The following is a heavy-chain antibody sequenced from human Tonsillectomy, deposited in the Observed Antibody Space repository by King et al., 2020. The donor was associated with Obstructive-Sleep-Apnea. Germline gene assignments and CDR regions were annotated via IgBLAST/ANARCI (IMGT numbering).Heavy chain of an antibody. D-gene: IGHD3-9*01. Sequence: QLVQSGGGVVQPGRSLRLSCAASGFTFSSYGMHWVRQAPGKGLDWVAVIWYDGSNKYYADSVKGRFTISRDNSKHTLYLQMNSLRAEDTAVYYCARDYSSHYDILTGYYNYWGQGTLVTVSS. CDR3: ARDYSSHYDILTGYYNY. CDR1: GFTFSSYG. V-gene: IGHV3-33*01. CDR2: IWYDGSNK. J-gene: IGHJ4*02.